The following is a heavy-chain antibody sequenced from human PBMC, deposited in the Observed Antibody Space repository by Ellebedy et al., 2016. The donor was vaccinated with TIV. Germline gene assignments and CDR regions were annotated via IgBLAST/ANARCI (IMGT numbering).Heavy chain of an antibody. V-gene: IGHV3-74*01. CDR1: GFTFGRYR. CDR3: ARDRGDYSISGP. D-gene: IGHD4-11*01. Sequence: HTGGSLRLSXVASGFTFGRYRMHWVRQAPGNKLVWVSRIKSDGSSTTYADSVKGRFTTSRDNARNTLYLQMNSLRGEGTAVYFCARDRGDYSISGPWGQGTLVTVSS. J-gene: IGHJ5*02. CDR2: IKSDGSST.